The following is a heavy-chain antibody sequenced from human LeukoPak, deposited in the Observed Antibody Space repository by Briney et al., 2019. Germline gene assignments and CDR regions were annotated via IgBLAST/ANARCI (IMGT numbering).Heavy chain of an antibody. J-gene: IGHJ4*02. CDR2: ISSSSSYI. CDR3: ARAGYSYPYYFDY. CDR1: GFTFSSYS. V-gene: IGHV3-21*01. Sequence: GGPLRLSCAASGFTFSSYSMNWVRQAPGKGLEWVSSISSSSSYIYYADSVKGRFTISRDNAKNSLYLQMNSLRAEDTAVYYCARAGYSYPYYFDYWGQGTLVTVSS. D-gene: IGHD5-18*01.